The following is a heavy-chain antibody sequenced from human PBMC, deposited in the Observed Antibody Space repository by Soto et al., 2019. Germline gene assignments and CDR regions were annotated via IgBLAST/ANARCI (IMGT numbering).Heavy chain of an antibody. J-gene: IGHJ4*02. CDR2: ISGSGGST. V-gene: IGHV3-23*01. D-gene: IGHD3-22*01. CDR1: GFTFSSYA. CDR3: AKDPRLTMTPSILYYFDY. Sequence: GGSLRLSCAASGFTFSSYAMSWVRQAPGKGLEWVSAISGSGGSTYYADSVKGRFTISRDNSKNTLYLQMNSLRAEDTAVYYCAKDPRLTMTPSILYYFDYWGQGTLVTVSS.